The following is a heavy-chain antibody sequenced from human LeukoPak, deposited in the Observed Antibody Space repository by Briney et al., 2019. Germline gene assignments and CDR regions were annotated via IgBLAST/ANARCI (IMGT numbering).Heavy chain of an antibody. J-gene: IGHJ2*01. V-gene: IGHV4-59*01. D-gene: IGHD4-23*01. CDR3: AKVGLYGGNWPAHWYFDL. CDR1: GGSISGYY. Sequence: SETLSLTCTVSGGSISGYYWSWIRQPPGKGLEWIGYIYYSGSTNYNPSLKSRVTIAVDTSKNQFSLKLTSVTAADTAVYYCAKVGLYGGNWPAHWYFDLWGRGTLVTVSS. CDR2: IYYSGST.